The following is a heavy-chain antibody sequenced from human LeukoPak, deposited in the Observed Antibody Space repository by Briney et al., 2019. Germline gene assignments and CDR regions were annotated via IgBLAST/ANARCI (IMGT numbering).Heavy chain of an antibody. Sequence: GGSLRLSCAASGFTFSTYTMYWVRHPPGKRLEWVSIIGSSGGGIHYADSVKGRFTISRDNSKNALYLQMNSLRVEDTAVYYCAIDPNWGTHSRGQGVLVTVSS. CDR1: GFTFSTYT. D-gene: IGHD7-27*01. CDR2: IGSSGGGI. V-gene: IGHV3-23*01. CDR3: AIDPNWGTHS. J-gene: IGHJ5*01.